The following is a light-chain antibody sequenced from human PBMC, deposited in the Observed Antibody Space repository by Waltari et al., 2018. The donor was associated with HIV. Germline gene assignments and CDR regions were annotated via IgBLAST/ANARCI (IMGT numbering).Light chain of an antibody. Sequence: DIVMTQTPLSLSVPPGRPASISCMSTQSLLHSDGNTSLYWYLQKAGQPPQLLIDEVSHRFGGVPDRFSGSGSGTYFTLKISRVEAEDVVVYYCMQSTQLPITFGQGTRLEIK. J-gene: IGKJ5*01. V-gene: IGKV2D-29*01. CDR1: QSLLHSDGNTS. CDR2: EVS. CDR3: MQSTQLPIT.